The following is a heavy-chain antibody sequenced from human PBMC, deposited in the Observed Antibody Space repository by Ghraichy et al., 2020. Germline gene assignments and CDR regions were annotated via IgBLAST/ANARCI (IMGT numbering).Heavy chain of an antibody. V-gene: IGHV1-2*02. CDR3: ASAPEVVTATAY. CDR1: GYSFTGYY. Sequence: ASVKVSCKASGYSFTGYYMHWVRQAPGQGLEWMGWINPKTGATNYAQKFQGRVTMTRATSISTAYMELSRLRSDDTAIYYCASAPEVVTATAYWGQGTLVTVSS. CDR2: INPKTGAT. J-gene: IGHJ4*02. D-gene: IGHD2-21*02.